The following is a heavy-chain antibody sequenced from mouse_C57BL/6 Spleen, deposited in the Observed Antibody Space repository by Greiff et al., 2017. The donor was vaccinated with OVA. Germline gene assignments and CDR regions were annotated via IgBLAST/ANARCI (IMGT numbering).Heavy chain of an antibody. CDR1: GYTFTSYW. CDR2: IDPSDSYT. J-gene: IGHJ3*01. D-gene: IGHD1-1*01. Sequence: QVQLQQSGAELVKPGASVKLSCKASGYTFTSYWMQWVKQRPGQGLEWIGEIDPSDSYTNYNQKFKGKATLTVDTSSSTAYMQLSSLTSEDSAVYYCARGWDYYPFFAYWGQGTLVTVSA. CDR3: ARGWDYYPFFAY. V-gene: IGHV1-50*01.